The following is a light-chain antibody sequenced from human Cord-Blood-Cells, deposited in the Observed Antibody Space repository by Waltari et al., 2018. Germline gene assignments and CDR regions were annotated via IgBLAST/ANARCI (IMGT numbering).Light chain of an antibody. Sequence: DIVMTQSPDSLAVSLGERATINCKSSQSVLYSSNNKNYLAWYQQKPGQPPKLLIYWAYTRESGVPDRFRGSGSGTDVTLAISSLQAEDVAVYYCQQYYSTPYTFGQGTKLKIK. CDR3: QQYYSTPYT. CDR1: QSVLYSSNNKNY. CDR2: WAY. V-gene: IGKV4-1*01. J-gene: IGKJ2*01.